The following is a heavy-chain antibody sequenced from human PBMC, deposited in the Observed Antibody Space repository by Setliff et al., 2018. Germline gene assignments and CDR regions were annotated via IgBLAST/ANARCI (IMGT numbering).Heavy chain of an antibody. CDR2: ISAFNGNT. V-gene: IGHV1-18*01. D-gene: IGHD3-3*02. J-gene: IGHJ4*02. CDR1: GYTFTSFG. CDR3: ARDVFSGPGSLLESFY. Sequence: ASVKVSCKASGYTFTSFGISWVRQAPGQGLEWMGWISAFNGNTNYAQKLQGRVTMTTDTSTSTAYMELRSLRSDDTAVYYCARDVFSGPGSLLESFYWGQGTLVTVSS.